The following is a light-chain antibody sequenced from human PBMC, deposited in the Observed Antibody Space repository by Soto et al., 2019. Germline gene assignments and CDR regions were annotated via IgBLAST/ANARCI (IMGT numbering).Light chain of an antibody. CDR2: DAS. Sequence: EIVLTQSPATLSLSPGERATLSCRASQSVSSCLVWYQQKPGQAPRLLMYDASNRATGIPARLSGSGSGTDCPLTISSLEPEDFAVYYCQQGSNWPLTFGGGTKVEIK. V-gene: IGKV3-11*01. J-gene: IGKJ4*01. CDR3: QQGSNWPLT. CDR1: QSVSSC.